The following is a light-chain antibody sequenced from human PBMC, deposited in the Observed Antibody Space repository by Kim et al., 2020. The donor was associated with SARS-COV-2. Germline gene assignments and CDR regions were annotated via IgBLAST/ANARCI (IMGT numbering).Light chain of an antibody. V-gene: IGKV3D-15*01. Sequence: DIVMTQSPATLSVSPGDRATLSCRASQSISSYLVWYQQKAGQAPRLLIYGASTRATGIPPRFSGSGSGTEFTLTLGSLQSEDFAVYWCQQYNSWPYTFGRGTKLEI. J-gene: IGKJ2*01. CDR2: GAS. CDR3: QQYNSWPYT. CDR1: QSISSY.